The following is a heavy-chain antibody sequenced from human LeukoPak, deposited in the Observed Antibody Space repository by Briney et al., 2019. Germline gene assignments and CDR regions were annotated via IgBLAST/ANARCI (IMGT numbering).Heavy chain of an antibody. Sequence: WASVKVSCKASGYTFTDYYMHWVRQAPGQGLEWIGWISPDSGRTGFAQKFQGRVTMTRDTSISTAYMELSRLRSDDTAVYYCARGELLSGWFDPWGQGTLVTVFS. J-gene: IGHJ5*02. CDR3: ARGELLSGWFDP. D-gene: IGHD3-10*01. CDR2: ISPDSGRT. V-gene: IGHV1-2*02. CDR1: GYTFTDYY.